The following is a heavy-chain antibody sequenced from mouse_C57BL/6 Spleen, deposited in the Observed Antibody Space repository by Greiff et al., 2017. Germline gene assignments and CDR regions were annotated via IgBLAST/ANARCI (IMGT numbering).Heavy chain of an antibody. CDR2: IDPETGGT. D-gene: IGHD6-5*01. CDR1: GYTFTDYE. Sequence: QVHVKQSGAELVRPGASVTLSCKASGYTFTDYEMHWVKQTPVHGLEWIGAIDPETGGTAYNQKFKGKAILTADKSSSTAYMELRSLTSEDSAVYYCTGYALYAMDYWGQGTSVTVSS. V-gene: IGHV1-15*01. J-gene: IGHJ4*01. CDR3: TGYALYAMDY.